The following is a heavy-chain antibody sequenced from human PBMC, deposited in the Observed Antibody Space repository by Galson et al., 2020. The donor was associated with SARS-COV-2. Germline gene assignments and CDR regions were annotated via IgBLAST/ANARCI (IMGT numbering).Heavy chain of an antibody. CDR1: GYTLTELS. V-gene: IGHV1-24*01. Sequence: ASVTVSCKVSGYTLTELSMHWVRPAPGKGLEWMGGFDPEDGETIYAQKFQGRVTMTEDTSTDTAYMELSSLRSEDTAVYYCATDLRYYGMDVWGQGTTVTVSS. J-gene: IGHJ6*02. CDR2: FDPEDGET. CDR3: ATDLRYYGMDV.